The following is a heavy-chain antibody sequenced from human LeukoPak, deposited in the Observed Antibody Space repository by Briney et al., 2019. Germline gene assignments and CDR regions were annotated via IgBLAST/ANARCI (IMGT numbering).Heavy chain of an antibody. Sequence: GGSLRLSCSASGLTVTNAWMNWVRQAPGEGLDWVGRIAGKTDGGATDYAAPVKGRFTISRDDSKNTLNLQMNSLKTEDTAVYYCTTGIRGDWGQGTLVTVSS. CDR2: IAGKTDGGAT. D-gene: IGHD3-10*01. J-gene: IGHJ4*02. V-gene: IGHV3-15*07. CDR3: TTGIRGD. CDR1: GLTVTNAW.